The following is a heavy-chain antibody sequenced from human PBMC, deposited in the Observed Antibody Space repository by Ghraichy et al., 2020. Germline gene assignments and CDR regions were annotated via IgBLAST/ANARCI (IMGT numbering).Heavy chain of an antibody. Sequence: LSLTCAASGFTFSDYYMSWIRQAPGKGLEWVSYISSSGSTIYYADSVKGRFTISRDNAKNSLYLQMNSLRAEDTAVYYCARDYYDSSDYYYTYYYYYYGMDVWGQGTTVTVSS. CDR1: GFTFSDYY. CDR2: ISSSGSTI. D-gene: IGHD3-22*01. V-gene: IGHV3-11*01. J-gene: IGHJ6*02. CDR3: ARDYYDSSDYYYTYYYYYYGMDV.